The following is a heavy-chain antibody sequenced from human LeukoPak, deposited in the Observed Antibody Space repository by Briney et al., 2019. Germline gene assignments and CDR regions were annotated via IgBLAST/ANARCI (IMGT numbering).Heavy chain of an antibody. CDR2: TWHTGSA. CDR3: SRRKYAHDRNGFYTENFFDT. D-gene: IGHD3-22*01. J-gene: IGHJ4*02. Sequence: KPSETLSLTCSVSGSSITTDFYWAWIRQPPGKGLEWIADTWHTGSAYFNPSLKSRVTMSVDTSKNQLSLRLTSVTAADTAVYFCSRRKYAHDRNGFYTENFFDTWGLGTLVTVSS. CDR1: GSSITTDFY. V-gene: IGHV4-38-2*01.